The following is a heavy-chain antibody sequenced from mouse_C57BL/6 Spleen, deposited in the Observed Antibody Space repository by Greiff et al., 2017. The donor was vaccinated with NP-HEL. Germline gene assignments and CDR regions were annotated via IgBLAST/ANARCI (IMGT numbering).Heavy chain of an antibody. CDR2: IDPSDSYT. D-gene: IGHD3-2*02. V-gene: IGHV1-50*01. J-gene: IGHJ3*01. Sequence: QVQLQQPGAELVKPGASVKLSCKASGYTFTSYWMQWVKQRPGQGLEWIGEIDPSDSYTNYNQKFKGKATLTVDTSSSPAYMQLSSLTSEDSAVYYCARTTAQATSAWVAYWGQGTLVTVSA. CDR1: GYTFTSYW. CDR3: ARTTAQATSAWVAY.